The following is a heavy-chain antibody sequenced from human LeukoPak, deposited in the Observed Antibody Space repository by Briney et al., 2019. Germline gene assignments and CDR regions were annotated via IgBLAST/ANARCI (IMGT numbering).Heavy chain of an antibody. V-gene: IGHV3-23*01. J-gene: IGHJ4*02. CDR3: ATAVASSSGWYADY. CDR2: ISVSGGST. CDR1: GFTFSNYA. Sequence: GGSLRLSCAASGFTFSNYAMGWVRQATGKGLEWVSAISVSGGSTYHADSVKGRFTISRDNSKNTLYLQMNNLRAEDTAVYYCATAVASSSGWYADYWGQGTLVTVSS. D-gene: IGHD6-19*01.